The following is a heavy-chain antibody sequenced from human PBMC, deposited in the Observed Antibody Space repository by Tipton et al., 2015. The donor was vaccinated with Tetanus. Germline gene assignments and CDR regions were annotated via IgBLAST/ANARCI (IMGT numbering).Heavy chain of an antibody. J-gene: IGHJ6*02. D-gene: IGHD7-27*01. Sequence: GSLRLSCAASGFAFSAYWMYWVRQAPGKGLMWASRMNSDGSSTIYADSVKGRFTISRDNAKNTLFLQMSSLRAEDTAVYYCARGRLGRDYGMDVWGQGTTVTVSS. V-gene: IGHV3-74*01. CDR3: ARGRLGRDYGMDV. CDR2: MNSDGSST. CDR1: GFAFSAYW.